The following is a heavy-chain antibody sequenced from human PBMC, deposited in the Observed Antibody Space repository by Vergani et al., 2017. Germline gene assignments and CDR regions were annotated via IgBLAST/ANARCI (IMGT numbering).Heavy chain of an antibody. CDR2: IYSGGST. V-gene: IGHV3-53*04. D-gene: IGHD3-16*01. CDR1: GFTVSSNY. Sequence: EVQLVESGGGLVQPGGSLRLSCAASGFTVSSNYMSWVRQAPGKGLEWVSVIYSGGSTYYADSVKGRFTISRHNSKNTLYLQMNSLRSEDTAVYYCARAIGMGGGDYGMDVWGQGTTVTVSS. CDR3: ARAIGMGGGDYGMDV. J-gene: IGHJ6*02.